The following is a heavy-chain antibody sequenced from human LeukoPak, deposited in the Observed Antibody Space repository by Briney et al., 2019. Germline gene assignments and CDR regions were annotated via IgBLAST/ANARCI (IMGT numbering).Heavy chain of an antibody. V-gene: IGHV4-59*11. Sequence: PSETLSLTRAVSGDSFSSHYWAWGRQTPGRGLGWGVYISYIGTTNYNPSLKSRFTISIDTSKNQFSLKLSSVTTADTAVYYCARDLVTVSKGFDIWGLGTMVSVSS. CDR2: ISYIGTT. CDR1: GDSFSSHY. D-gene: IGHD4-17*01. CDR3: ARDLVTVSKGFDI. J-gene: IGHJ3*02.